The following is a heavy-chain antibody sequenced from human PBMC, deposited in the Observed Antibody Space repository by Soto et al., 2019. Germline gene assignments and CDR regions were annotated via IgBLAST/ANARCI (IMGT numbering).Heavy chain of an antibody. D-gene: IGHD2-15*01. CDR3: TRVGGCSGGSCYSGRTPYGMDV. J-gene: IGHJ6*02. V-gene: IGHV3-73*01. CDR2: IRSKANSYAT. CDR1: GFTFSGSA. Sequence: PGGSLRLSCAASGFTFSGSAMHWVRQASGKGLEWVGRIRSKANSYATAYAASVKGRFTISRDDSKNTAYLQMNSLKTEDTAVYYCTRVGGCSGGSCYSGRTPYGMDVWGQGTTVTVSS.